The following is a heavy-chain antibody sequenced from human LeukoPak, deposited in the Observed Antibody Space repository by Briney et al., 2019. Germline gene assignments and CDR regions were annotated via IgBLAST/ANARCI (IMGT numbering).Heavy chain of an antibody. CDR2: ISSSGSTI. CDR1: GFTFSSYE. CDR3: AKDAAGVTYYYYGMDV. Sequence: GGSLRLSCAASGFTFSSYEMNWVRQAPGKGLEWVSYISSSGSTIYYADSVKGRFTISRDNAKNSLYLQMNSLRAEDTAVYYCAKDAAGVTYYYYGMDVWGQGTTVTVSS. D-gene: IGHD6-25*01. J-gene: IGHJ6*02. V-gene: IGHV3-48*03.